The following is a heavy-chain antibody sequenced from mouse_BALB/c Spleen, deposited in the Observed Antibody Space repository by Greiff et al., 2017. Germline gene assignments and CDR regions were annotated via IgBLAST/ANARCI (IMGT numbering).Heavy chain of an antibody. D-gene: IGHD2-3*01. Sequence: EVQVVESGGGLVQPGGSLKLSCAASGFTFSSYGMSWVRQTPDKRLELVATINSNGGSTYYPDSVKGRFTISRDNAKNTLYLQMSSLKSEDTAMYYCARDRWLNAMDYWGQGTSVTVSS. CDR1: GFTFSSYG. CDR2: INSNGGST. J-gene: IGHJ4*01. CDR3: ARDRWLNAMDY. V-gene: IGHV5-6-3*01.